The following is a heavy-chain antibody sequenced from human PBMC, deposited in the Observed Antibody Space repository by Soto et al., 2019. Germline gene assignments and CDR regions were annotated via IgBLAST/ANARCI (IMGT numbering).Heavy chain of an antibody. Sequence: LSLTCTVSGGSISSSSYYWGWIRQPPGKGLEWIGSIYYSGSTYYNPSLKSRVTISVDTSKNQFSLKLSSVTAADTAVYYCARLVSAVTTPTFDYWGQGTLVTVSS. CDR1: GGSISSSSYY. J-gene: IGHJ4*02. V-gene: IGHV4-39*01. CDR2: IYYSGST. CDR3: ARLVSAVTTPTFDY. D-gene: IGHD4-17*01.